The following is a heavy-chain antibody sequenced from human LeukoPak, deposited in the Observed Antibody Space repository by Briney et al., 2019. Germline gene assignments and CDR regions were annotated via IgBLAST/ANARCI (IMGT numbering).Heavy chain of an antibody. CDR3: ARNNCGGDCPFGGSMGFDY. Sequence: SETLSLTCTVSGGSFSSGSYYWSWIRQPPGKGLEWIGYIYYSGSTNYNPSLKSRVTISVDTSKNQFSLKLSSVTAADTAVYYCARNNCGGDCPFGGSMGFDYWGQGTLVTVSS. CDR2: IYYSGST. V-gene: IGHV4-61*01. J-gene: IGHJ4*02. D-gene: IGHD2-21*02. CDR1: GGSFSSGSYY.